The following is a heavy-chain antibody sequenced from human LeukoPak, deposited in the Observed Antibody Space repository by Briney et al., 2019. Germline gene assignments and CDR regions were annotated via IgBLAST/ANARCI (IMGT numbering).Heavy chain of an antibody. CDR2: MYYSGST. Sequence: SETLSLTCTVSGASISSYYWSWIRQPPGKGLEWIAFMYYSGSTNYNPSLESRVTISVDTSKNQFSLKLSSVTAADTAVYYCARRSISGNSWDYFDYWGQGTLVTVSS. CDR3: ARRSISGNSWDYFDY. D-gene: IGHD4-23*01. V-gene: IGHV4-59*08. CDR1: GASISSYY. J-gene: IGHJ4*02.